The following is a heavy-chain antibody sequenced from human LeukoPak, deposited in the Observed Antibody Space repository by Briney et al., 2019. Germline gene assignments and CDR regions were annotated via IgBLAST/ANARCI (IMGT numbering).Heavy chain of an antibody. J-gene: IGHJ6*03. CDR2: IYTSGST. V-gene: IGHV4-61*02. D-gene: IGHD6-13*01. Sequence: PSETLSLTCTVSGGSISSGSYYWSWIRQPAGKGLEWIGRIYTSGSTNYNPSLRSRVTISVDTSKNQFPLELSSVTAADTAVYYCARGVAAPWKTPYYYYMDVWGKGTTVTVSS. CDR1: GGSISSGSYY. CDR3: ARGVAAPWKTPYYYYMDV.